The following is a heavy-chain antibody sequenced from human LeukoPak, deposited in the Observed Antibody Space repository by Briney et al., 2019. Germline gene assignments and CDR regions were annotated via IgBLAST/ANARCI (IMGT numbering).Heavy chain of an antibody. V-gene: IGHV4-39*07. CDR1: GGSISSSSYY. J-gene: IGHJ4*02. CDR2: IYYSGST. Sequence: KPSETLSLTCTVSGGSISSSSYYWGWIRQPPGKGLEWIGSIYYSGSTNYNPSLKSRVTISVDTSKNQFSLKLSSVTAADTAVYYCARASSLGFGEFSEFDYWGQGTLVTVSS. D-gene: IGHD3-10*01. CDR3: ARASSLGFGEFSEFDY.